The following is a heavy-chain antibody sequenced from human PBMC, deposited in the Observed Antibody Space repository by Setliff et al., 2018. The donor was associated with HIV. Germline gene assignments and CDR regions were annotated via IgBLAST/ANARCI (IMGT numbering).Heavy chain of an antibody. D-gene: IGHD3-16*02. J-gene: IGHJ4*02. V-gene: IGHV4-61*09. Sequence: PSETLSLTCTISGYSINSGYYWSWIRQPAGKGLEWIGHIYTSGSTNYNPSLKSRVTISVDTSKNQFSLKLSSVTAADTAVYYCVRLSPEVILFDYWGQGTLVTVSS. CDR3: VRLSPEVILFDY. CDR2: IYTSGST. CDR1: GYSINSGYY.